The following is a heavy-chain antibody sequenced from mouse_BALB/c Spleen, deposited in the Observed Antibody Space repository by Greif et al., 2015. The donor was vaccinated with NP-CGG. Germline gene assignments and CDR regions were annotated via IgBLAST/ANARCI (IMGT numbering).Heavy chain of an antibody. V-gene: IGHV5-6-5*01. D-gene: IGHD2-1*01. CDR1: GFTFSSYA. J-gene: IGHJ2*01. CDR3: ARGPYGNYYFDY. CDR2: ISSGGST. Sequence: EVQRVESGGGLVKPGGSLKLSCAASGFTFSSYAMSWVRQTPEKRLEWVASISSGGSTYYPDSVKGRFTISRGDARNILYLQMSSLRSEDTAMYYCARGPYGNYYFDYWGQGTTLTVSS.